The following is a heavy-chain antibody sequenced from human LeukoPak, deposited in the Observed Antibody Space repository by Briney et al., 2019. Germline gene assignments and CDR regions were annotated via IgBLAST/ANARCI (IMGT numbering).Heavy chain of an antibody. Sequence: SETLSLTCTVSGGSISSYYWSWIRQPPGKGPEWVGYIYYSGSTNYNPSLKSRVTISVDTSKNQFSLKLSSVTAADTAVYYCARRAPAAIWFDPWGQGTLVTVSS. CDR2: IYYSGST. CDR1: GGSISSYY. V-gene: IGHV4-59*08. J-gene: IGHJ5*02. D-gene: IGHD2-2*01. CDR3: ARRAPAAIWFDP.